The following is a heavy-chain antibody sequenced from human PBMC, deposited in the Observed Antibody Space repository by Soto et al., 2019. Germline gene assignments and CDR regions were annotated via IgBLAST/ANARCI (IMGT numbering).Heavy chain of an antibody. V-gene: IGHV1-3*01. CDR1: GYTFTSYA. J-gene: IGHJ3*02. D-gene: IGHD2-2*01. Sequence: ASVKVSCKASGYTFTSYAMHWVRQAPGQRLEWMGWINAGNGNTKYSQKFQGRVTITRDTSASTAYMELSSLRSEDTAVYYCARGGYCSSTSCLKRQDAWLYDAFDIWGQGTMVTVSS. CDR3: ARGGYCSSTSCLKRQDAWLYDAFDI. CDR2: INAGNGNT.